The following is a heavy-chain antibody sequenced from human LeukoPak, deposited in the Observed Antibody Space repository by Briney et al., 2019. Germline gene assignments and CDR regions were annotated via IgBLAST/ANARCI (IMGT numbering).Heavy chain of an antibody. Sequence: SETLSLTCAVYGGSFSGYYWSWIRQPPGKGLEWIGEINHSGSTNYNPSLKSRVTISVDTSKNQFSLKLSSVTAADTAVYCCARGGYGSGSYYDYWGQGTLVTVSS. J-gene: IGHJ4*02. CDR1: GGSFSGYY. CDR3: ARGGYGSGSYYDY. D-gene: IGHD3-10*01. CDR2: INHSGST. V-gene: IGHV4-34*01.